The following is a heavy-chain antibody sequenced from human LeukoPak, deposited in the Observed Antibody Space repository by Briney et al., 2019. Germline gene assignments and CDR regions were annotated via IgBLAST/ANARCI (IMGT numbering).Heavy chain of an antibody. CDR3: AREEHQGQYSGYDYYYYYGMDV. D-gene: IGHD5-12*01. J-gene: IGHJ6*02. CDR1: GFTFSSYG. CDR2: ISYDGSNK. V-gene: IGHV3-30*03. Sequence: GGSLRLSCAASGFTFSSYGMHWVRQAPGKGLEWVAVISYDGSNKYYADSVKGRFTISRDNSKNTLYLQMNSLRAEDTAVYYCAREEHQGQYSGYDYYYYYGMDVWGQGTTVTVSS.